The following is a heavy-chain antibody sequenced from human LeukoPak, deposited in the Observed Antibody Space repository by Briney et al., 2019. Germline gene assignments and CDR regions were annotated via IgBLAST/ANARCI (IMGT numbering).Heavy chain of an antibody. CDR1: VFTFSDYY. J-gene: IGHJ4*02. CDR2: ISSSGSTI. Sequence: PGGSLRLSCAASVFTFSDYYMSWIRQAPGKGLEWVAYISSSGSTIYYADSVKGRFTISRDNAKNSLYLQMNSLRAEDTAVYYCAGDGYNTYYYFDHWGQGTLVTVSS. CDR3: AGDGYNTYYYFDH. V-gene: IGHV3-11*04. D-gene: IGHD5-24*01.